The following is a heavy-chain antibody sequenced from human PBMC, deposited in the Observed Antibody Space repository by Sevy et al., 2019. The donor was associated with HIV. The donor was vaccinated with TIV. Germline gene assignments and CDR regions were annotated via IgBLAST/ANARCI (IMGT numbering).Heavy chain of an antibody. D-gene: IGHD3-3*01. CDR1: AFTFSTYG. V-gene: IGHV3-30*03. J-gene: IGHJ6*02. CDR2: ISFDGSHK. CDR3: ARDLRPHLLYSDFWSGYSGMDV. Sequence: GGSLRLSCVASAFTFSTYGMHWVRQAPGKGLEWVSVISFDGSHKYYAESVKGRCTVSRDNSKNTLNLQMNSLRAEDPAVYYCARDLRPHLLYSDFWSGYSGMDVWGQGTTVTVSS.